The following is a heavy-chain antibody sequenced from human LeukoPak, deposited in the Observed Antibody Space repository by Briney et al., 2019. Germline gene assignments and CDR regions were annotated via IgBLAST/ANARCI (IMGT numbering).Heavy chain of an antibody. CDR3: ARNKFSKYYYMDV. CDR2: IYSGGGT. V-gene: IGHV3-53*01. CDR1: GFTISTNY. J-gene: IGHJ6*03. Sequence: GGSLRLSCAASGFTISTNYMNWVRQAPGEGLEWVSIIYSGGGTFYADSVKGRFTISRDNPKNTLYLQLNSLRAEDTAVYYCARNKFSKYYYMDVWGKGTTVTVSS.